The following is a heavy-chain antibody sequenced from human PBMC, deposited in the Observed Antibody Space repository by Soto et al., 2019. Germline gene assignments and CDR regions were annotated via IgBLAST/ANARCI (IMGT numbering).Heavy chain of an antibody. V-gene: IGHV3-66*01. CDR2: IYSGGST. D-gene: IGHD6-13*01. J-gene: IGHJ6*03. Sequence: GGSLRLSCAASGFTVSSNYMSWVRQAPGKGLEWVSVIYSGGSTYYADPVKGRFTISRDNSKNTLYLQMNSLRAEDTAVYYCASSSSWYGYYYYMDVWGKGTTVTVSS. CDR3: ASSSSWYGYYYYMDV. CDR1: GFTVSSNY.